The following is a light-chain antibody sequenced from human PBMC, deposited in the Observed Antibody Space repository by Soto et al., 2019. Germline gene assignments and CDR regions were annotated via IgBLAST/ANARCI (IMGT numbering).Light chain of an antibody. J-gene: IGKJ1*01. CDR1: QSVTYSY. V-gene: IGKV3-20*01. CDR2: GAS. CDR3: QQYGRSPRT. Sequence: EIVLTQSPGTLSLSPGERATLSCRASQSVTYSYLAWYQQKPGQAPRLLIYGASTRATGIPDRFSGSGSETDFTLTISTLEPDDFAVYYCQQYGRSPRTFGQGTKVETK.